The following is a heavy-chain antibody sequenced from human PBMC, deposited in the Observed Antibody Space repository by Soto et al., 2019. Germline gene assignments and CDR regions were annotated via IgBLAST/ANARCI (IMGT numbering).Heavy chain of an antibody. CDR3: EREKLYCGGDCYSDY. Sequence: ASVKVSCKASGYTFTSYGISWVRQAPGQGLEWMGWISAYNGNTNYAQKLQGRVTMTTDTSTSTAYMELRSLRSDDTAVYYCEREKLYCGGDCYSDYWGQGTLVTVYS. CDR1: GYTFTSYG. CDR2: ISAYNGNT. D-gene: IGHD2-21*02. J-gene: IGHJ4*02. V-gene: IGHV1-18*04.